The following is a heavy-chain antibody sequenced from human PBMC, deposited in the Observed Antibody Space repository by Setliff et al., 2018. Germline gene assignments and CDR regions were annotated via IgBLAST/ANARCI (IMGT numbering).Heavy chain of an antibody. CDR2: VHTDGST. CDR1: GGSMSADCY. Sequence: TSETLSLTCTVSGGSMSADCYWSWIRQPAGKGLEWIGHVHTDGSTNYNPSLKSRVTISVDTSKNQFSLKLSSVTAADTAVYYCASLPYYDSSGYSLSYYWGQGTLVTVSS. V-gene: IGHV4-61*09. D-gene: IGHD3-22*01. J-gene: IGHJ4*02. CDR3: ASLPYYDSSGYSLSYY.